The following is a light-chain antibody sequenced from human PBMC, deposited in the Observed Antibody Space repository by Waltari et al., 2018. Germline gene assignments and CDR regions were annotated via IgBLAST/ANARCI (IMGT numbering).Light chain of an antibody. V-gene: IGKV1-27*01. CDR2: SAS. Sequence: DIQMTQSPSSLSASVGDRVTITCRASQGINNHLAWYQQKPGKVPTLRIYSASTLQSGVPYRFSGSGSGTDFTLTISSLHPEDVATYYCQKYNSAPRTFGPGTKVEIK. CDR3: QKYNSAPRT. CDR1: QGINNH. J-gene: IGKJ1*01.